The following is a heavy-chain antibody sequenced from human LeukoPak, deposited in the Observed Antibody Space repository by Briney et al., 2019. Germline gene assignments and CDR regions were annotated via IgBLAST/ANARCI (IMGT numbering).Heavy chain of an antibody. CDR1: GGSFSGYY. J-gene: IGHJ4*02. D-gene: IGHD2-15*01. V-gene: IGHV4-34*01. CDR3: ARQARYCSGGSCYSRRYYFDY. Sequence: SETLSLTCAVYGGSFSGYYWSWIRQPPGKGLEWIGEINHSGSTNYNPSLKSRVTISVDTSKNQFSLKLSSVTAADTAVYYCARQARYCSGGSCYSRRYYFDYWGQGTLVTVSS. CDR2: INHSGST.